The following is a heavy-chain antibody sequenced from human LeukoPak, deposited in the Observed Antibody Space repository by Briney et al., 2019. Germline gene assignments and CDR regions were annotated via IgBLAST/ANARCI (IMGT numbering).Heavy chain of an antibody. J-gene: IGHJ4*02. D-gene: IGHD3-9*01. V-gene: IGHV3-23*01. CDR2: ITGSDGSS. CDR3: AKWGDYDILTGYYVPDY. CDR1: GFTFTNYA. Sequence: GGSLRLCCVASGFTFTNYAMSWVRQAPGKGLEWVSAITGSDGSSYYADSVEGRFTISRDNSKNTLYLQVNSLRAEDTAVYYCAKWGDYDILTGYYVPDYWGQGTLVTVSS.